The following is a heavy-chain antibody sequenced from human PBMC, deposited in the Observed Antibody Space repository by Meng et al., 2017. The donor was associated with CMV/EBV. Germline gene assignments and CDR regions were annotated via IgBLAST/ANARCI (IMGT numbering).Heavy chain of an antibody. CDR3: ARDLRVPARPLYYYYGMDV. Sequence: SVKVSCKASGGTFSRSTISWVRQAPGQGLEWMGGIIPIFATANFAQKFQGRVTITTDESTSTAYMELSSLRSEDTAVYYCARDLRVPARPLYYYYGMDVWGQGTTVTVSS. D-gene: IGHD2-2*01. CDR2: IIPIFATA. V-gene: IGHV1-69*05. CDR1: GGTFSRST. J-gene: IGHJ6*02.